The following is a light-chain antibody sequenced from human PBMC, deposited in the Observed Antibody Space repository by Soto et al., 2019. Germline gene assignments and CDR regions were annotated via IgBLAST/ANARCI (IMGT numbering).Light chain of an antibody. CDR1: QSVTSR. Sequence: DIQMTQSPSTLSASVGDRDTITCRASQSVTSRLAWYQQKPGKAPKLLIYGASNLESGVPSRFSGSGSGTEFTLTISSLQPDDFATYYCQQYNSYSLTFGGGTTVEIK. CDR2: GAS. J-gene: IGKJ4*01. V-gene: IGKV1-5*01. CDR3: QQYNSYSLT.